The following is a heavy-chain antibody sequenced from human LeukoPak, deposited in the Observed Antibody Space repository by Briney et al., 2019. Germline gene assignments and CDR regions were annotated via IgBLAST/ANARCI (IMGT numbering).Heavy chain of an antibody. CDR3: ASGQQLATEFFQH. CDR1: GFKFDDSA. D-gene: IGHD6-13*01. CDR2: ISGDGGSI. J-gene: IGHJ1*01. Sequence: GGTLRLSCAASGFKFDDSAMHWVRQAPGKGLEWVSLISGDGGSIYYVDSVKGRFTISRDNSKDSLYLQMNSLRIEDTALYYCASGQQLATEFFQHWGQGTLVTVSS. V-gene: IGHV3-43*02.